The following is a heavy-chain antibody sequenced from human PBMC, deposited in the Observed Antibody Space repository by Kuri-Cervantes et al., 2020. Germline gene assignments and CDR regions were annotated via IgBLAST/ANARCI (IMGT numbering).Heavy chain of an antibody. CDR1: GGTFSSYA. V-gene: IGHV1-69*01. Sequence: KISCKASGGTFSSYAISWVQQAPGHGLEWMGGIIPIFGTANYAQKFQGRVTITADESTSTAYMELSSLRSEDTAVYYCASRGYSYGYDYYYGMDVWGQGTTVTVSS. D-gene: IGHD5-18*01. CDR2: IIPIFGTA. CDR3: ASRGYSYGYDYYYGMDV. J-gene: IGHJ6*02.